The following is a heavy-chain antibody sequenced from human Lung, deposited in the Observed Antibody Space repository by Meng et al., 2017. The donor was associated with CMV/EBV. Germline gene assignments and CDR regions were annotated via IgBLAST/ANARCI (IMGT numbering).Heavy chain of an antibody. J-gene: IGHJ6*02. Sequence: SVKVSXKASGSTLNTYTISWVRQAPGQGLEWMGRFIPILGMANYVLKFQGRVTITADKSTSTAYMELSSLRSDDTAVYYCARSYRVADPYGRNAWGQGNXVNV. V-gene: IGHV1-69*02. CDR1: GSTLNTYT. CDR2: FIPILGMA. CDR3: ARSYRVADPYGRNA. D-gene: IGHD3-10*01.